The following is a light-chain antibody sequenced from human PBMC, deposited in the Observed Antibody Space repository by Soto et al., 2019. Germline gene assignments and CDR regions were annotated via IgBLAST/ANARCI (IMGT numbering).Light chain of an antibody. CDR2: WAS. V-gene: IGKV4-1*01. CDR3: QQYYRTPPT. J-gene: IGKJ2*01. CDR1: QSVLYSSNNKNY. Sequence: DIVMTQSPDSLAVSLGERASINCKSSQSVLYSSNNKNYLAWYQQKPGQPPKLLIYWASTRESGVPDRFSGSRSGTDFTLSISSLQAEDVAVYYCQQYYRTPPTFGQGTKLEIK.